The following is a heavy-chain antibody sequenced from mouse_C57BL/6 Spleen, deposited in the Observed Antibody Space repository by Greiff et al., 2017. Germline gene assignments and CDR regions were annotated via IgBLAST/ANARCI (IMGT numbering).Heavy chain of an antibody. CDR2: IHPNSGST. V-gene: IGHV1-64*01. CDR3: ARSPPYYYGSSYDY. Sequence: QVQLQQPGAELVKPGASVKLSCKASGYTFTSYWMHWVKQRPGQGLEWIGMIHPNSGSTNYNEKFKSKATLTVDKSSSTASMQLSSLTSEDSAVYYCARSPPYYYGSSYDYWGQGTTLTVSS. D-gene: IGHD1-1*01. CDR1: GYTFTSYW. J-gene: IGHJ2*01.